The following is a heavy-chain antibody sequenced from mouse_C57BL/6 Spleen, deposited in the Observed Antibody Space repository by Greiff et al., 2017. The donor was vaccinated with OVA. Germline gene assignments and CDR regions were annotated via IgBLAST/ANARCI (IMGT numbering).Heavy chain of an antibody. Sequence: VMLVESGPGLVQPSQCLSITCTVSGFSLTSYGVHWVRQSPGKGLEWLGVIWRGGSTDYNAAFMSRLSITKDNSKSQVFFKINRLQADDTARYYCDRESQTGYYAMDYWGQGTSVTVSS. CDR2: IWRGGST. CDR1: GFSLTSYG. CDR3: DRESQTGYYAMDY. J-gene: IGHJ4*01. V-gene: IGHV2-5*01. D-gene: IGHD4-1*01.